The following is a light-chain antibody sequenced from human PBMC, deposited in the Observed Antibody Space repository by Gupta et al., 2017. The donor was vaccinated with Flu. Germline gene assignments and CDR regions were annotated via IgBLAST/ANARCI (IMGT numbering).Light chain of an antibody. V-gene: IGLV2-8*01. Sequence: QSALTQPPSASGSPGQSVTTSCTGTTTDVGSYNYVSWYQQHPGKAPKLIIYEVTKRPSGVPDRFSGSKSGNTASLTVSGLQAEDEADYYCSSYAGSNDLVFGTGTKVTVL. CDR1: TTDVGSYNY. CDR2: EVT. J-gene: IGLJ1*01. CDR3: SSYAGSNDLV.